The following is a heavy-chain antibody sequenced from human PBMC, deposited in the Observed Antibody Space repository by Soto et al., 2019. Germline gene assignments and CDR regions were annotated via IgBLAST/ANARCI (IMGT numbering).Heavy chain of an antibody. V-gene: IGHV3-74*01. CDR2: INSDGSST. D-gene: IGHD3-10*01. Sequence: GGSLRLSCEATGFSFSSYWMHCVRQAPGKGLVWVSRINSDGSSTSYADSVKGRFTISRDNAKNTLYLQMNSLRAEDTAVYYCERDPYYGPINYWGLGTLVTVSS. CDR3: ERDPYYGPINY. J-gene: IGHJ4*02. CDR1: GFSFSSYW.